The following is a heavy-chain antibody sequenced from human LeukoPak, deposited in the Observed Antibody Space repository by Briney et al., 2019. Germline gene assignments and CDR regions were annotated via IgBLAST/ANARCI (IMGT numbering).Heavy chain of an antibody. CDR3: ARLNWAGAYYYYGMDV. CDR2: IYYSGST. CDR1: GGSISSGGYS. J-gene: IGHJ6*02. V-gene: IGHV4-61*08. Sequence: PSETLSLTCAVSGGSISSGGYSWSWIRQPPGKGLEWIGYIYYSGSTNYNPSLKGRVTISVDTSKNQFSLKLSSVTAADTAVYYCARLNWAGAYYYYGMDVWGQGTTVTVSS. D-gene: IGHD7-27*01.